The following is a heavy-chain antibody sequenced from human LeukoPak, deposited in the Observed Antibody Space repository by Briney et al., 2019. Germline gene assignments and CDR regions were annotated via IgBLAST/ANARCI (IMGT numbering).Heavy chain of an antibody. V-gene: IGHV1-2*02. CDR2: INPNSGGT. CDR3: ARSIYSGSYYDD. CDR1: GCTFTGYY. J-gene: IGHJ4*02. Sequence: GASVKVSCKASGCTFTGYYMHWVRQAPGQGLEWMGWINPNSGGTNYAQKFQGRVTMTRDTSISTAYMELSRLRSDDTAVYYRARSIYSGSYYDDWGQGTLVTVSS. D-gene: IGHD1-26*01.